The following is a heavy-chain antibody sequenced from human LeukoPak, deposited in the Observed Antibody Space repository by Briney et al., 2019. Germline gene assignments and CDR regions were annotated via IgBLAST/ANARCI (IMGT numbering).Heavy chain of an antibody. CDR1: GYTFTGYY. V-gene: IGHV1-2*02. D-gene: IGHD6-13*01. J-gene: IGHJ1*01. CDR3: ARDKSSSYPRYFQH. Sequence: ASVKVSCKASGYTFTGYYMHWVRQAPGQGLEWMGWINPNSGGTNYAQKFQGRDTMARDTSISTAYMELSRLRSDDTAVYYCARDKSSSYPRYFQHWGQGTLVTVSS. CDR2: INPNSGGT.